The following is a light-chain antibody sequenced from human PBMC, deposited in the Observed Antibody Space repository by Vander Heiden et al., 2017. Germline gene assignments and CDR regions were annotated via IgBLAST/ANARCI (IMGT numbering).Light chain of an antibody. Sequence: SYVLTQPPSVSVAPGQTARITCGGNNIGSKTVHWYQQQPGQAPVLVVYDDSDRPSGIPGRFSGSNSGNTATLTISRVEAGDEADYYCQVWDSRSGHRGVVFGGGTKLTVL. V-gene: IGLV3-21*02. CDR2: DDS. CDR3: QVWDSRSGHRGVV. J-gene: IGLJ2*01. CDR1: NIGSKT.